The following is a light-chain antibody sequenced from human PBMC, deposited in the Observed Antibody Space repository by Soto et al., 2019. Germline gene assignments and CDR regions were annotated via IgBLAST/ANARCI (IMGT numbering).Light chain of an antibody. V-gene: IGKV1-39*01. Sequence: DIQMTQSPSSLSASVGDRVTITCRASQSISSYLNWYQQKPGKAPKLLIYAASSLQSGVPSRFSGSGSGTYFTLTISSLQPEDFATYYCQQSYSTPQPFGQGTKVEIK. CDR1: QSISSY. CDR2: AAS. J-gene: IGKJ1*01. CDR3: QQSYSTPQP.